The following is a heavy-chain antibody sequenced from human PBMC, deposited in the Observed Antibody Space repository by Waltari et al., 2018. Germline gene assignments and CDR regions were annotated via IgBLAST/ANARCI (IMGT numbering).Heavy chain of an antibody. CDR1: GVSITSNRHY. CDR3: ATYIGASIGTAAFDV. J-gene: IGHJ3*01. Sequence: QLQLQESGPRLVKPSETLSLTCSVSGVSITSNRHYWGWIRQPPGQGLEWIGTMSYSGATYSSPSLQSRVTISRDTSKNQLSLKLGSVTAADTAIYYCATYIGASIGTAAFDVWGQGTKVTVSS. D-gene: IGHD5-12*01. CDR2: MSYSGAT. V-gene: IGHV4-39*01.